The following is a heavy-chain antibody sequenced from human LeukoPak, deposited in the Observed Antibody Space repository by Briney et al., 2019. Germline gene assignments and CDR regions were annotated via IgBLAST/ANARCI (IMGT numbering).Heavy chain of an antibody. J-gene: IGHJ4*02. CDR2: IGSAGDT. Sequence: GGSLRLSCAASGFTFTNHWMHWVRQAPGEGLEWVSAIGSAGDTYYSGSVKGRFTISRENAKNSLSLQMNSLRAGDTAVYYCARGNILTGYSYWGQGTLVTVSS. CDR1: GFTFTNHW. D-gene: IGHD3-9*01. CDR3: ARGNILTGYSY. V-gene: IGHV3-13*01.